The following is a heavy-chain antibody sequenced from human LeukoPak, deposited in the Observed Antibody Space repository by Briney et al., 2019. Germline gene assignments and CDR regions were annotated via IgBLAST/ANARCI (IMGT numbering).Heavy chain of an antibody. CDR1: GFIFSSYA. CDR3: AKKVIGYCSGGSCYYDY. CDR2: ISGSGSTT. J-gene: IGHJ4*02. Sequence: GRSLRLSCAASGFIFSSYAMSWVRQAPGKGLDSVSAISGSGSTTYYAESVKGRFTISRDNSKNTLYLQMNSLRADDTAVYYCAKKVIGYCSGGSCYYDYWGQGTLVTVSS. D-gene: IGHD2-15*01. V-gene: IGHV3-23*01.